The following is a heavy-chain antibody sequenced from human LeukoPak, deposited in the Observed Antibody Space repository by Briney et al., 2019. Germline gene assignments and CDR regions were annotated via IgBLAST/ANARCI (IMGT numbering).Heavy chain of an antibody. V-gene: IGHV4-59*13. CDR1: GGSIHSYY. Sequence: IPSETLSLTCTVSGGSIHSYYWSWIRQPPGKGLEWIGYISYSGSTYYNPSLKSRVTISLGTSKNQFSLRLTSVTAADTAMYYCARGRNDFDYWGQGTLVTVSS. D-gene: IGHD1-1*01. CDR2: ISYSGST. J-gene: IGHJ4*02. CDR3: ARGRNDFDY.